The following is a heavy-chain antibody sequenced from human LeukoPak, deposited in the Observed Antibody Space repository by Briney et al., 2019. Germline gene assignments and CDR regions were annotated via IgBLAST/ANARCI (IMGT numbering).Heavy chain of an antibody. J-gene: IGHJ4*02. CDR2: ISSSGYTI. CDR3: ARVARGLRLGELSLYY. D-gene: IGHD3-16*02. Sequence: GSLRLSCAASGSTFNSYEMNWVRQAPGKGLEWISYISSSGYTIYYADSVKGRFTISRDNAKNSLYLQMNSLRAEDTAVYYCARVARGLRLGELSLYYWGQGTLVTVSS. CDR1: GSTFNSYE. V-gene: IGHV3-48*03.